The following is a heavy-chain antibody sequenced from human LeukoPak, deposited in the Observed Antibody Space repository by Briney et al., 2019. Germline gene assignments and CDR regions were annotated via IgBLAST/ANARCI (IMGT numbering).Heavy chain of an antibody. J-gene: IGHJ4*02. D-gene: IGHD3-22*01. CDR3: AANSGLSAPFDY. V-gene: IGHV1-3*01. CDR2: INAGNGNT. CDR1: GYTFTSYA. Sequence: GASVKVSCKASGYTFTSYAMHWVRQAPGQRLEWMGWINAGNGNTKYSQKFQGRVTITRDTSASTVYMELSSLRSEDTAEYYCAANSGLSAPFDYWGQGTLVTVSS.